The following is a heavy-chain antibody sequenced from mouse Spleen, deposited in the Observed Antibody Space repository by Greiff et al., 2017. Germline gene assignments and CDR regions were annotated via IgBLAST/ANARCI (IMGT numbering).Heavy chain of an antibody. V-gene: IGHV1-80*01. J-gene: IGHJ1*01. CDR2: IYPGDGDT. D-gene: IGHD2-3*01. CDR3: ARGPDGYYWYFDV. CDR1: GYAFSSYW. Sequence: VQLQESGAELVRPGSSVKISCKASGYAFSSYWMNWVKQRPGQGLEWIGQIYPGDGDTNYNGKFKGKATLTADESSSTAYMQLSSLTSEDSAVYFCARGPDGYYWYFDVWGAGTTVTVSS.